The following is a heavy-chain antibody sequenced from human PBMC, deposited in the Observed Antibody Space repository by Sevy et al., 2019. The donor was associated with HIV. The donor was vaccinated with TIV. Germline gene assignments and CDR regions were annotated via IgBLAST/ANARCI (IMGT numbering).Heavy chain of an antibody. D-gene: IGHD3-3*01. CDR3: ARDLYDFRSGYYKGSMDV. CDR2: ISSSSSTI. Sequence: GGSLRLSCAASGFTFSSYSMNWVRQAPGKGLEWVSYISSSSSTIYYADSVKGRFTISRDNAKNSLYLQMNSLRDEDTAVYYCARDLYDFRSGYYKGSMDVWGQGTTVTVSS. CDR1: GFTFSSYS. J-gene: IGHJ6*02. V-gene: IGHV3-48*02.